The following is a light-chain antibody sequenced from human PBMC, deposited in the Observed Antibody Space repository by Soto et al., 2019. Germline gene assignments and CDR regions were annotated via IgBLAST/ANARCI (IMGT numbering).Light chain of an antibody. Sequence: EVVLTQSPGTLSLSPGERATLSCRPSQSVSSSDLAWYQRKPGQAPRLLMYDASSRATGIPDRFSGSGSGTDFTLTISRLDPEDFAVYYCQQYGSSSWTFGQGTKVDIK. CDR3: QQYGSSSWT. CDR1: QSVSSSD. J-gene: IGKJ1*01. CDR2: DAS. V-gene: IGKV3-20*01.